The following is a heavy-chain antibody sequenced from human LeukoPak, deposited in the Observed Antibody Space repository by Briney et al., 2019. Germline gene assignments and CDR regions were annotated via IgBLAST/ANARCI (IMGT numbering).Heavy chain of an antibody. CDR2: IYAGGSA. V-gene: IGHV3-66*01. CDR1: GFTVRSTY. D-gene: IGHD5-24*01. Sequence: PGGSLRLSCAASGFTVRSTYMGWVRQAPGKGLEWVSIIYAGGSAYYADSVKGRFTISRDNSKNTLYLQMNSLRVEDTAVYYCATGRWLRLFDYWGQGTLVTVSS. CDR3: ATGRWLRLFDY. J-gene: IGHJ4*02.